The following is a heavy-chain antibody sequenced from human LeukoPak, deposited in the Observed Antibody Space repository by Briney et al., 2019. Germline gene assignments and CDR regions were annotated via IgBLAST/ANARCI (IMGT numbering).Heavy chain of an antibody. V-gene: IGHV3-30-3*01. CDR1: GFTFSSYA. CDR3: AKDPVGYSGSYFSYFQH. D-gene: IGHD1-26*01. Sequence: GGSLRLSCAASGFTFSSYAMHWVRQAPGKGLEWVAVISYDGSNKYYADSVKGRFTISRDNSKNTLYLQMNSLRAEDTAVYYCAKDPVGYSGSYFSYFQHWGQGTLVTASS. J-gene: IGHJ1*01. CDR2: ISYDGSNK.